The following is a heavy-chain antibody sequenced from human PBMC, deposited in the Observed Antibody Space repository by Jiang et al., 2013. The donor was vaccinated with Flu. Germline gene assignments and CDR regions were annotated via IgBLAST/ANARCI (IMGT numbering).Heavy chain of an antibody. CDR3: ASGLPYDFWSGTNYGMDV. CDR1: GGSISSSNW. Sequence: GLVKPSGTLSLTCAVSGGSISSSNWWSWVRQPPGKGLEWIGEIYHSGSTNYNPSLKSRVTISVDKSKNQFSLKLSSVTAADTAVYYCASGLPYDFWSGTNYGMDVWGKGTTVTVSS. J-gene: IGHJ6*04. D-gene: IGHD3-3*01. V-gene: IGHV4-4*02. CDR2: IYHSGST.